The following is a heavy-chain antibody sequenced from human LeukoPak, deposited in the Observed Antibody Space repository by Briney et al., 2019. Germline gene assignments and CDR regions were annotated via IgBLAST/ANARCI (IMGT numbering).Heavy chain of an antibody. CDR1: GFTFNNYW. V-gene: IGHV3-74*01. CDR2: VDTDGSGT. J-gene: IGHJ4*02. D-gene: IGHD6-19*01. Sequence: GGSLRLSCAASGFTFNNYWLHWVRQAPGKGLVWVSRVDTDGSGTIYADSVKGRFTVSRDNAENTLYLQMISLRAEDTAVYYCARGGYSSGLDYWGQGILVTVSS. CDR3: ARGGYSSGLDY.